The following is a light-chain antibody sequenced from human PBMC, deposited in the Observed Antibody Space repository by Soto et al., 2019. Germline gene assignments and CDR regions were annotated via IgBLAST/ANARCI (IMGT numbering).Light chain of an antibody. V-gene: IGKV1-9*01. CDR2: AAS. CDR3: QPLNTYPQVP. CDR1: PGISSY. J-gene: IGKJ5*01. Sequence: DIQLTQSPSFLSASVGDRVTITCRASPGISSYLAWYQQKPGKAPQLLIYAASTLQSGVQSRFSGSGSRTEFTLTISSLQPEDFSTYYCQPLNTYPQVPFGQGTRLEIK.